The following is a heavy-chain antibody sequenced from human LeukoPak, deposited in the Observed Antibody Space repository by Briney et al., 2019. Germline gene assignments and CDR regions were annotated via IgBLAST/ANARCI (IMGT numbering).Heavy chain of an antibody. Sequence: SETLSLTCTVFGYSITTGYYWGWIRQPPGKGLEWIGSIYHSGSTFYNPSLKSRVTISVDTSKNQFSLKLSSVTAADTAIYYCARDQDYYGSGSYGPDHWGQGTQVTVSS. J-gene: IGHJ4*02. D-gene: IGHD3-10*01. CDR1: GYSITTGYY. V-gene: IGHV4-38-2*02. CDR3: ARDQDYYGSGSYGPDH. CDR2: IYHSGST.